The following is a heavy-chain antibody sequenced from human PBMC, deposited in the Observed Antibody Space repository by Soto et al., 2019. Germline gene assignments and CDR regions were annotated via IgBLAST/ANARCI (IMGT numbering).Heavy chain of an antibody. Sequence: ASVKVSCKPSGYTFTGYYMHWERQAPGQGLEWMGWINPNSGGTNYAQKFQGWVTMTRDTSISTAYMELSRLRSDDTAVYYCARQYYDSSGYPAKSYYYYYGMDVWGQGTTVTVSS. V-gene: IGHV1-2*04. CDR1: GYTFTGYY. CDR3: ARQYYDSSGYPAKSYYYYYGMDV. D-gene: IGHD3-22*01. J-gene: IGHJ6*02. CDR2: INPNSGGT.